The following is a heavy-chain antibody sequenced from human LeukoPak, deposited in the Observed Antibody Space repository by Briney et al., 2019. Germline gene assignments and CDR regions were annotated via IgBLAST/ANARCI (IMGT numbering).Heavy chain of an antibody. V-gene: IGHV1-46*01. Sequence: GLXXXGIINPSGGSTSYAQKFQGRVTMTRDTSTSTVYMELSSLRSEDTAVYYCARVTDSSREAFDIWGQGTMVTVSS. D-gene: IGHD6-13*01. CDR2: INPSGGST. CDR3: ARVTDSSREAFDI. J-gene: IGHJ3*02.